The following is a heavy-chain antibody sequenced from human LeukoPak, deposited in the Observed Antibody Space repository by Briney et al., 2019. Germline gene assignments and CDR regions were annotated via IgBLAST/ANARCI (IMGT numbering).Heavy chain of an antibody. CDR2: IIDVGDT. CDR3: AKDYCRGGNCPLPFFDS. CDR1: GFTLSEHA. Sequence: GGSLRLSCAASGFTLSEHAMSWVRQAPGEGLEWVSGIIDVGDTYYADSVKGRFTISRDSSKNTLYLQMNSLRAEDTATYYCAKDYCRGGNCPLPFFDSWGQGTLVTVSS. J-gene: IGHJ4*02. D-gene: IGHD2-15*01. V-gene: IGHV3-23*01.